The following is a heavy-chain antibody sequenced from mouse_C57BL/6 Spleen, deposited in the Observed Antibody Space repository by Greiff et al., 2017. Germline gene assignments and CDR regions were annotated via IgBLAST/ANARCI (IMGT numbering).Heavy chain of an antibody. CDR1: GYTFTSYW. V-gene: IGHV1-61*01. Sequence: QVQLKQPGAELVRPGSSVKLSCKASGYTFTSYWMDWVKQRPGQGLEWIGNIYPSDSETHYNQKFKDKATLTVDKSSSTAYMQLSSLTSEDSAVYYCARGRDFGGYWGQGTTLTVSS. CDR3: ARGRDFGGY. D-gene: IGHD3-1*01. J-gene: IGHJ2*01. CDR2: IYPSDSET.